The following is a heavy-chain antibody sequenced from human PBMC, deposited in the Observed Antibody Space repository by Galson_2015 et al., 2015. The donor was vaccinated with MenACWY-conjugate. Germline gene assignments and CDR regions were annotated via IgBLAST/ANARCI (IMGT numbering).Heavy chain of an antibody. V-gene: IGHV3-30*04. CDR2: ISYDGSNK. CDR3: ARVSVVVVTSYYFGY. Sequence: SLRLSCAASGFTFSSYAMHWVRQAPGKGLEWVAVISYDGSNKYYADSVKGRFTISRDNSKNTLYLQMNSLRAEDTAVYYCARVSVVVVTSYYFGYWGQGTLVTVSS. D-gene: IGHD3-22*01. CDR1: GFTFSSYA. J-gene: IGHJ4*02.